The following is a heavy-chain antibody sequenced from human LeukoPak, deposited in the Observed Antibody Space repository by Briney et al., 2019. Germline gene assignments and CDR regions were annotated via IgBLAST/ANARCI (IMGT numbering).Heavy chain of an antibody. CDR1: GFTFSSYA. CDR2: IYSGGST. Sequence: GGSLRLSCAASGFTFSSYAMSWVRQAPGKGLEWVSVIYSGGSTYYADSVKGRFTISRDNSKNTLYLQMNSLRAEDTAVYYCASSHGVLLWFGELFGDAFDIWGQGTMVTVSS. J-gene: IGHJ3*02. V-gene: IGHV3-66*01. CDR3: ASSHGVLLWFGELFGDAFDI. D-gene: IGHD3-10*01.